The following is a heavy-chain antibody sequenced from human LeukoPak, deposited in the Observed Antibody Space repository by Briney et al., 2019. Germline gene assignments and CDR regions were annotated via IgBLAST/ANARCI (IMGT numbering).Heavy chain of an antibody. CDR2: INPNSGGT. CDR1: GYTFTGYY. D-gene: IGHD3-10*01. J-gene: IGHJ5*02. Sequence: ASVKVSCKASGYTFTGYYMHWVRQAPGQGVEWMGRINPNSGGTNYAQKFQGRVTMTRDTSIRAAYMELSRLRSDDTAVYYCARTREGYYYGSGSYSVNWFDPWGQGTLVTVSS. V-gene: IGHV1-2*06. CDR3: ARTREGYYYGSGSYSVNWFDP.